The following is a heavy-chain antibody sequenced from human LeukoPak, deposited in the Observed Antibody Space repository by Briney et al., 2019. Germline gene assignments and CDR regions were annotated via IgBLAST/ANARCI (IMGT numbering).Heavy chain of an antibody. J-gene: IGHJ5*02. CDR1: GGSISSGGYY. CDR3: ARGGCTNGVCYRRKDHHRERWFDP. CDR2: IYYSGST. D-gene: IGHD2-8*01. Sequence: SQTLSLTCTVSGGSISSGGYYWSWLRQHPGKGLEWIGYIYYSGSTYYNPSLKSRVTISVDTSKNQFSLKLSSVTAADTAVYYCARGGCTNGVCYRRKDHHRERWFDPWGQGTLVTVSS. V-gene: IGHV4-31*03.